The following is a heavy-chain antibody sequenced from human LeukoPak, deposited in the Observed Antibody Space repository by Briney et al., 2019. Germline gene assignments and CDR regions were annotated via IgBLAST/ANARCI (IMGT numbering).Heavy chain of an antibody. J-gene: IGHJ4*02. V-gene: IGHV3-30-3*01. Sequence: GGSLRLSCAASGFTFSTYAMHWVRQAPGKGLEWMAVISYDGSHKYYADSVEGRFTISRDNSKNTLHLQMNSLRAEDTAVYYCAKGHVDTAMVSDYWGQGTLVTVSS. CDR1: GFTFSTYA. CDR3: AKGHVDTAMVSDY. D-gene: IGHD5-18*01. CDR2: ISYDGSHK.